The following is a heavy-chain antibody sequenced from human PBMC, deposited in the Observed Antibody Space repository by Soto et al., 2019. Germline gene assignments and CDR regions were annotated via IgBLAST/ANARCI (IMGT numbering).Heavy chain of an antibody. Sequence: QLQLQESGSGLVKPSQTLSLTCAVSGGSISSGGYSWSWIRQPPGKGLEWIGYIYHSGSIYYNTSLKSRVTISIDSSKTKFSLKLSSVTAADTAVYYCARVPDYLGQGTLVTVSA. V-gene: IGHV4-30-2*01. J-gene: IGHJ4*02. CDR2: IYHSGSI. CDR1: GGSISSGGYS. CDR3: ARVPDY.